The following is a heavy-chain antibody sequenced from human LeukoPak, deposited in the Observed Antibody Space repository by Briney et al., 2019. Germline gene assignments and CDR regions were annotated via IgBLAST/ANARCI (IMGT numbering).Heavy chain of an antibody. V-gene: IGHV4-59*01. D-gene: IGHD3-10*01. CDR2: IYYSGST. Sequence: KTSETLSLTCTVSGVSISSYYWSWIRQPPGKGLEWIGYIYYSGSTNYKPSLKSRVTISVDTSKNQFSLKLSSVTAADTAVYYCARGGYYGSGNDFRFDPWGQGTTVTVSS. CDR1: GVSISSYY. J-gene: IGHJ5*02. CDR3: ARGGYYGSGNDFRFDP.